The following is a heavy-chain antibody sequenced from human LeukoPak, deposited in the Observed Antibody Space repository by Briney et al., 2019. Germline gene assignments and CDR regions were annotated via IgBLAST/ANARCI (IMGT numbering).Heavy chain of an antibody. CDR1: GYSISSGYF. CDR3: ARRAGYSYGWDVFDI. V-gene: IGHV4-38-2*02. Sequence: SETLSLTCTVSGYSISSGYFWGWIRQSPAKGLEWIGSIYNNGITYYNPSLKSRVTISVDTSKNQFSLKLTSVTAADTAVYYCARRAGYSYGWDVFDIWGQGTMVTVSS. D-gene: IGHD5-18*01. J-gene: IGHJ3*02. CDR2: IYNNGIT.